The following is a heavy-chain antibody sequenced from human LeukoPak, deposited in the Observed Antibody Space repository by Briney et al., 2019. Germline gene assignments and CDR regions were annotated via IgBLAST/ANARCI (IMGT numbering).Heavy chain of an antibody. D-gene: IGHD3-16*01. CDR2: IKQDGSEK. CDR1: GFTFSSYW. V-gene: IGHV3-7*03. CDR3: ARGGGLDV. Sequence: PGGSLRLSCAASGFTFSSYWMSWVRQAPGKGLEWVANIKQDGSEKYYVDSVKGRFTISRDNAKNSLYLQMSNLRAEDTAVYFCARGGGLDVWGQGATVTVSS. J-gene: IGHJ6*02.